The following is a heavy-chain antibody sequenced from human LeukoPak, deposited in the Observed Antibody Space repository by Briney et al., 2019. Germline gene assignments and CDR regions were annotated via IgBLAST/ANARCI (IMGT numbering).Heavy chain of an antibody. CDR2: IYTSGST. V-gene: IGHV4-4*07. D-gene: IGHD6-19*01. CDR3: ARAKASSGYSSGWYPYYYYYMDV. J-gene: IGHJ6*03. CDR1: GGSISSYF. Sequence: SETLSLTRTVSGGSISSYFWSWIRQPAGKGLEWIGRIYTSGSTNYNPSLKSRVTMSVDTSKNQFSLKLSSVTAADTAVYYCARAKASSGYSSGWYPYYYYYMDVWGKGTTVTVSS.